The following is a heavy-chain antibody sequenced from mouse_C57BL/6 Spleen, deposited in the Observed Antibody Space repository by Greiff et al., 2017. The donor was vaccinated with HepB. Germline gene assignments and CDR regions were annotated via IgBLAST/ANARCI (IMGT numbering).Heavy chain of an antibody. CDR2: INPYNGGT. Sequence: VQLQQSGPVLVKPGASVKMSCKASGYTFTDYYMNWVKQSHGKSLEWIGVINPYNGGTSYNQKFKGKATLTVDKSSSTAYMELNSLTSEDSAVYYCARRKDDYLFDYWGQGTTLTVSS. V-gene: IGHV1-19*01. J-gene: IGHJ2*01. CDR1: GYTFTDYY. CDR3: ARRKDDYLFDY. D-gene: IGHD2-4*01.